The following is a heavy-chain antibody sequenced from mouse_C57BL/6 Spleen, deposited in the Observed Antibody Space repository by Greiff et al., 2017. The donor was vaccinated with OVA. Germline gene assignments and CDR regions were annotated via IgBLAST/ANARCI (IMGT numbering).Heavy chain of an antibody. D-gene: IGHD1-1*01. CDR3: ASYYYGSSWVDY. Sequence: EVQLQQSGAELVKPGASVKLSCTASGFTITDYYMHWVKQRTEQGLEWIGRIDPEAGETKYAPKFQGKATLTADTSSNTAYLQLSSLTSEDTAVYYSASYYYGSSWVDYWGQGTTLTVSS. CDR2: IDPEAGET. V-gene: IGHV14-2*01. CDR1: GFTITDYY. J-gene: IGHJ2*01.